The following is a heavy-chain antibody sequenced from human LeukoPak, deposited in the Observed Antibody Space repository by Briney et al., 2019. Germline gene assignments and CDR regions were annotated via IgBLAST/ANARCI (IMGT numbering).Heavy chain of an antibody. J-gene: IGHJ4*02. CDR3: ARDLFSGSYQEDF. D-gene: IGHD1-26*01. CDR2: IKYDGSAK. V-gene: IGHV3-7*01. CDR1: GFTLSSYW. Sequence: PGGSLRLSCAASGFTLSSYWMCWVRQAPGKGLEWVANIKYDGSAKYYVDSVKGRFTISRDDAKNSLYLEMNSLRAEDTAVYYCARDLFSGSYQEDFWGQGALVTVSS.